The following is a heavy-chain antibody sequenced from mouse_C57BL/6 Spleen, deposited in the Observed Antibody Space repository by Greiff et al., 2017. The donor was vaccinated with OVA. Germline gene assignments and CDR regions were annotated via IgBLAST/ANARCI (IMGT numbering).Heavy chain of an antibody. CDR2: IDPANGNT. CDR1: GFNITNTY. Sequence: EVQGVESVAELVRPGASVKLSCTASGFNITNTYMHWVKQRPEQGLEWIGRIDPANGNTKSAPKFQGKATITADTSSNTAYLQLSSRRSEDTDIYYCAVITTVVSDYGGQGTTLTVSS. J-gene: IGHJ2*01. D-gene: IGHD1-1*01. CDR3: AVITTVVSDY. V-gene: IGHV14-3*01.